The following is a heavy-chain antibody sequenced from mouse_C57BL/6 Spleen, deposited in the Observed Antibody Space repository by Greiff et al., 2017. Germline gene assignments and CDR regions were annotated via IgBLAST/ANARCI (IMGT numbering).Heavy chain of an antibody. CDR1: GYTFTSYW. J-gene: IGHJ4*01. D-gene: IGHD2-2*01. Sequence: QVQLQQPGAELVMPGASVKLSCKASGYTFTSYWMHWVKQRPGQGLEWIGEIDPSDSYTNYNQKFKGKSTLTVDKSSSTAYMQLSSLTSEDSAVYYCARFGSETAMDYWGQGTSVTVSS. CDR2: IDPSDSYT. V-gene: IGHV1-69*01. CDR3: ARFGSETAMDY.